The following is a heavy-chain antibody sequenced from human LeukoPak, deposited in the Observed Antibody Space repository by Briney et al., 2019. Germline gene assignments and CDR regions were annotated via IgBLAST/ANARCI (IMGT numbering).Heavy chain of an antibody. J-gene: IGHJ5*02. D-gene: IGHD3-22*01. CDR1: GYILTSYV. Sequence: ASVKVSCKASGYILTSYVMHWVRQAPGQGLEWMGWISAYNGNTNYAQKLQGRVTMTTDTSTSTAYMELRSLRSDDTAVYYCARDRDSSGYYPTTNWFDPWGQGTLVTVSS. CDR3: ARDRDSSGYYPTTNWFDP. CDR2: ISAYNGNT. V-gene: IGHV1-18*01.